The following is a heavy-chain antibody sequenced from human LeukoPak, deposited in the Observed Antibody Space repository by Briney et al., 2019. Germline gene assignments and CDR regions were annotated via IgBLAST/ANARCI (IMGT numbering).Heavy chain of an antibody. CDR1: GYTFTSYA. Sequence: ASVKVSCKAAGYTFTSYAMNWVRQAPGQGLEWMGGIIPIFGTANYAQKFQGRVTITADKSTSTAYMELSSLRSEDTAVYYCARDLKSSSGSGISLAFDIWGQGTMVTVSS. D-gene: IGHD3-10*01. V-gene: IGHV1-69*06. J-gene: IGHJ3*02. CDR2: IIPIFGTA. CDR3: ARDLKSSSGSGISLAFDI.